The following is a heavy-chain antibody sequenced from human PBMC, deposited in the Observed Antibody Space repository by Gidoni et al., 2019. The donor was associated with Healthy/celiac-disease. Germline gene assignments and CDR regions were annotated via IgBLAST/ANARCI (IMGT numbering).Heavy chain of an antibody. J-gene: IGHJ4*02. CDR2: IRSKANSYAT. V-gene: IGHV3-73*01. D-gene: IGHD4-17*01. Sequence: EVQLVESGGGLVQPGGSLNLSCAASGFTFSGSAMHWVRQASGKGLEWVGRIRSKANSYATAYAASVKGRFTISRDDSKNTAYLQMNSLKTEDTAVYYCTRLVTVTPGDYWGQGTLVTVSS. CDR1: GFTFSGSA. CDR3: TRLVTVTPGDY.